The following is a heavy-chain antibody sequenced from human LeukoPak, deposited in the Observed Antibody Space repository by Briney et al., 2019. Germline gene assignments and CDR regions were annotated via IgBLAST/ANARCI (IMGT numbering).Heavy chain of an antibody. V-gene: IGHV3-23*01. D-gene: IGHD5-12*01. CDR3: AKGPQMTWTYRLFDY. CDR1: GFTFSSYA. J-gene: IGHJ4*02. CDR2: ISGSGGST. Sequence: GGSLRLSCAASGFTFSSYAMSWVRQAPGKGLEWVSAISGSGGSTYYADSAKGRFSISRDNSKNTLYLQMDSLRAEDTAVYYCAKGPQMTWTYRLFDYWGQGTLVTVSS.